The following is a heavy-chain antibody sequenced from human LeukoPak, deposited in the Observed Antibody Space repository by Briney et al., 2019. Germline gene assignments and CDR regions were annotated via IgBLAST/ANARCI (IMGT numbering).Heavy chain of an antibody. CDR1: GVNFSSYW. CDR2: ISYDGSNK. J-gene: IGHJ6*03. V-gene: IGHV3-30*03. D-gene: IGHD3-10*02. CDR3: ARDHIFGRAEYYYYYMDV. Sequence: KSGGSLRLSCAVSGVNFSSYWMSWVRQAPGKGLEWVAVISYDGSNKYYADSVKGRFTISRDNSKNTLYLQMNSLRAEDTAVYYCARDHIFGRAEYYYYYMDVWGKGTTVTVSS.